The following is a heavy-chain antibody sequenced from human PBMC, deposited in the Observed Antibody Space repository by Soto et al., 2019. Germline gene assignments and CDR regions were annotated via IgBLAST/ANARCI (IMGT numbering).Heavy chain of an antibody. Sequence: EVQLVESGGGLVQPGGSLKLSCADSGFTFSGSALHWVRQASGKGLEWVGRIRSKGNNYATAYGASLKGRFTSSRDDSKNTAYLQMNSLNTEDTAVYYCSRQASDFWSGKPQYYMDVWGKGTTVTVSS. D-gene: IGHD3-3*01. J-gene: IGHJ6*03. CDR3: SRQASDFWSGKPQYYMDV. CDR2: IRSKGNNYAT. CDR1: GFTFSGSA. V-gene: IGHV3-73*01.